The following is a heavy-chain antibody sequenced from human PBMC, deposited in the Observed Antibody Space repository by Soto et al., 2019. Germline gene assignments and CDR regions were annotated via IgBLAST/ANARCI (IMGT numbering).Heavy chain of an antibody. Sequence: EVQLVESGGGLIQPGGSLRLSCAVSGFTVSNNYMSWVRQAPGKGLEGVSVIYSGGYTAYGDSVKGRFTISRDNSKNTLYLQMNTRGPAAPAVYSWATNPGGGGYWGQGTLVTVSS. CDR2: IYSGGYT. J-gene: IGHJ4*02. CDR3: ATNPGGGGY. CDR1: GFTVSNNY. D-gene: IGHD3-10*01. V-gene: IGHV3-53*01.